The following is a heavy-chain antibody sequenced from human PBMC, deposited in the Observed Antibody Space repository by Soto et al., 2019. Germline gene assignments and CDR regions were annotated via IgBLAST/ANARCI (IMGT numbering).Heavy chain of an antibody. D-gene: IGHD6-6*01. CDR3: AKPRSFTPGFYYDRMDV. Sequence: PGEPLKLSCKGSGYTFTDYWIGWVRQLPGKGLEWMRIIYPGDSDTRYSPSFQGQVTISADKSLRTAYLQWTSLKASDTALYYCAKPRSFTPGFYYDRMDVWGQGTTVAVCS. CDR2: IYPGDSDT. CDR1: GYTFTDYW. V-gene: IGHV5-51*01. J-gene: IGHJ6*01.